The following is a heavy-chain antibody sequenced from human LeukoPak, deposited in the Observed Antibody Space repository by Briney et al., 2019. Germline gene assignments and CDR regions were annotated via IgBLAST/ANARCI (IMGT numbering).Heavy chain of an antibody. CDR1: GFTFSSYS. Sequence: PGGSLRLSCAASGFTFSSYSMNWVRQAPGKGLEWVSSISSSSSYIYYADSVKGRFTIPRDNAKNSLYLQINSLRAEDTAVYYCARIGYSSSCFDYWGQGTLVTVSS. CDR3: ARIGYSSSCFDY. D-gene: IGHD6-13*01. CDR2: ISSSSSYI. J-gene: IGHJ4*02. V-gene: IGHV3-21*01.